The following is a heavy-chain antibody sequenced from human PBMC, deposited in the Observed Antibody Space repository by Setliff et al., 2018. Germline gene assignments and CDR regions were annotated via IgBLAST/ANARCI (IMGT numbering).Heavy chain of an antibody. D-gene: IGHD5-18*01. V-gene: IGHV4-59*01. J-gene: IGHJ6*02. CDR2: IYHNGNT. CDR3: VRDRTAYSYGLDV. CDR1: GGSISPYF. Sequence: SETLSLTCTVSGGSISPYFWSWIRQPPGKGLEWIGYIYHNGNTNFNPSLKARVTMSVDTSKNQFALNLRSVTAADTAVYYCVRDRTAYSYGLDVWGQGTTGTVS.